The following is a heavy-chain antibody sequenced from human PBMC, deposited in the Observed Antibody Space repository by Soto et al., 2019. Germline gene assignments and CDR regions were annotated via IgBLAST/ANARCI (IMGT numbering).Heavy chain of an antibody. V-gene: IGHV4-31*03. CDR3: ARLGVAAAGTGNWFDP. Sequence: SETLSLTCTVSGGSISSGGYYWSWIRQHPGKGLEWIGYIYYSGSTYYNPSLKSRVTISVDTSKNQFSLKLSSVTAADTAAYYCARLGVAAAGTGNWFDPWGQGTLVTVSS. CDR1: GGSISSGGYY. J-gene: IGHJ5*02. CDR2: IYYSGST. D-gene: IGHD6-13*01.